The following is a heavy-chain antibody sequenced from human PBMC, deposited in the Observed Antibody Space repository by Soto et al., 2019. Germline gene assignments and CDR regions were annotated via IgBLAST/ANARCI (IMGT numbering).Heavy chain of an antibody. CDR3: ARKHSLDYIRWGLDP. Sequence: ASVKVSCKASGYPFSDNQIHWLRRAPGQGLEWMGRINPKSDDTNYAQKFQGRVTMTRDTSIDTAYLELTGLTSDDTAAYYCARKHSLDYIRWGLDPWGQGTLVTVSS. D-gene: IGHD4-4*01. CDR2: INPKSDDT. V-gene: IGHV1-2*02. CDR1: GYPFSDNQ. J-gene: IGHJ5*02.